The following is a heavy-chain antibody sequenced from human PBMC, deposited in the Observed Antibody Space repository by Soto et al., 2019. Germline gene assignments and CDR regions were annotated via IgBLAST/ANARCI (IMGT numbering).Heavy chain of an antibody. CDR1: GYSFTDYW. Sequence: LGESLKISCQGSGYSFTDYWIGWVRQMPGKGLEWMGIIFPGDSDTTYSPSFQGQVTISADKSISTAYLQWSSLRASDTAIYYCARRYCSGGSCSNWFDPWGQGTLVTVSS. J-gene: IGHJ5*02. D-gene: IGHD2-15*01. CDR2: IFPGDSDT. V-gene: IGHV5-51*01. CDR3: ARRYCSGGSCSNWFDP.